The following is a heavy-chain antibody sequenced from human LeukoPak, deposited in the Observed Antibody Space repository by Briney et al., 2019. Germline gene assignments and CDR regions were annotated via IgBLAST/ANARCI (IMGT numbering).Heavy chain of an antibody. CDR1: GGSISSYY. V-gene: IGHV4-4*07. Sequence: SETLSLTYTVSGGSISSYYWSWIRQPAGKGLEWIGRIYTSGSTNHNPSLKSRVTMSVDTSKNQFSLKLSSVTAADTAVYYCARELSTGAYYYYGMDVWGQGTTVTVSS. J-gene: IGHJ6*02. D-gene: IGHD1-1*01. CDR2: IYTSGST. CDR3: ARELSTGAYYYYGMDV.